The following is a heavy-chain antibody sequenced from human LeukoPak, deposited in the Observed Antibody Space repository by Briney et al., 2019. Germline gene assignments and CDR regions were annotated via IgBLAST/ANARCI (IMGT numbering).Heavy chain of an antibody. CDR2: ISYDGSNK. D-gene: IGHD4-17*01. CDR3: ARLYGDYVVRWVGAFDI. CDR1: GFTFSSYA. Sequence: GGSLRLSCAASGFTFSSYAMHWVRQAPGKGLEWVAVISYDGSNKYYADSVKGRFTISRDNSKNTLYLQMNSLRAEDTAVYYCARLYGDYVVRWVGAFDIWGQGTMVTVSS. J-gene: IGHJ3*02. V-gene: IGHV3-30-3*01.